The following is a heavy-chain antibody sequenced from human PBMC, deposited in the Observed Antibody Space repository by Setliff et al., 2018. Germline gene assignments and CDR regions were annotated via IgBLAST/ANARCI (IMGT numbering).Heavy chain of an antibody. J-gene: IGHJ4*02. D-gene: IGHD3-3*01. CDR2: ISSSGSTI. CDR3: ARDQGIGLSGSYSFFDY. CDR1: GFTFSDYY. Sequence: GGSLRLSCASGFTFSDYYMSWIRQAPGKGLEWVSYISSSGSTIYYADSVKGRFTISRDNAKNSLYLQMNSLRAEDTAVYYCARDQGIGLSGSYSFFDYWGQGTLVTVSS. V-gene: IGHV3-11*04.